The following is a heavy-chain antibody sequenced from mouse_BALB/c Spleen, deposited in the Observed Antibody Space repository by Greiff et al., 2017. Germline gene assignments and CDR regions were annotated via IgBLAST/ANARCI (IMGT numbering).Heavy chain of an antibody. CDR2: IRNKANGYTT. CDR3: ARDGLGRGAWFAY. CDR1: GFTFTDYY. D-gene: IGHD4-1*01. Sequence: EVQVVESGRGLVQPGGSLRLSCATSGFTFTDYYMSWVRQPPGKALEWLGFIRNKANGYTTEYSASVKGRFTISRDNSQSILYLQMNTLRAEDSATYYCARDGLGRGAWFAYWGQGTLVTVSA. V-gene: IGHV7-3*02. J-gene: IGHJ3*01.